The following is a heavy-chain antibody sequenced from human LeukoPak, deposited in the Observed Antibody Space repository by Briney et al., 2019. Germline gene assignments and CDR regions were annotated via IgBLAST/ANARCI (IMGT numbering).Heavy chain of an antibody. V-gene: IGHV3-21*06. Sequence: GASLRLSCAASGFTFRSYSMKWVRQAPGKGLEWVSSINSSSSYIYYADSVKGRFTISRDNAKNLLYLQMNSLRAEDTDVYYCARYSDTGYSSSWYSTPFDYWGQGTLVTVSS. CDR3: ARYSDTGYSSSWYSTPFDY. CDR2: INSSSSYI. J-gene: IGHJ4*02. D-gene: IGHD6-13*01. CDR1: GFTFRSYS.